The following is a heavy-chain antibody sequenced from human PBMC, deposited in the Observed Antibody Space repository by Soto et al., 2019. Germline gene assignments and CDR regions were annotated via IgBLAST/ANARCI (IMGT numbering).Heavy chain of an antibody. V-gene: IGHV4-34*01. CDR1: GGSFSGYY. J-gene: IGHJ4*02. CDR2: INHSGST. CDR3: ARGCISMVRGGMPFDY. D-gene: IGHD3-10*01. Sequence: SETLSLTCAVYGGSFSGYYWSWIRQPPGKGLEWIGEINHSGSTNYNPSLKSRVTISVDTSKNQFSLKLSSVTAADTAVYYCARGCISMVRGGMPFDYWGQGTLVTVSA.